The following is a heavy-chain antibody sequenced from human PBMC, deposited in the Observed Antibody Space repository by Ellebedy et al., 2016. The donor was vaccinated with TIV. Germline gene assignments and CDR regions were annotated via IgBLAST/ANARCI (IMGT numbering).Heavy chain of an antibody. CDR1: GFTFSTYG. V-gene: IGHV3-21*01. Sequence: GESLKISCAASGFTFSTYGMHWVRQAPGKGLEWVSSITTTGTYIYYADSVKGRFTISRDNAKNSLYLQMNSLRAEDTAIYYCATDEAGYNWNPRGGMDVWGQGTTVTVSS. J-gene: IGHJ6*02. CDR3: ATDEAGYNWNPRGGMDV. D-gene: IGHD1-20*01. CDR2: ITTTGTYI.